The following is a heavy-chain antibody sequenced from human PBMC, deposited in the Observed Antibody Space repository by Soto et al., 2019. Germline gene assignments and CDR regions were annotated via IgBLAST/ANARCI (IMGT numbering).Heavy chain of an antibody. D-gene: IGHD2-2*01. J-gene: IGHJ3*02. V-gene: IGHV4-31*03. CDR3: ASYQQSYAFDI. Sequence: SETLSLTCTVSGGSISSGGYYWSWIRQHPGKGLEWIGYIYYSGTTYYNPSLKSRVTISVDTSKNQFSLKLSSVTAADTAVYYWASYQQSYAFDIWGQGKMVTVSS. CDR1: GGSISSGGYY. CDR2: IYYSGTT.